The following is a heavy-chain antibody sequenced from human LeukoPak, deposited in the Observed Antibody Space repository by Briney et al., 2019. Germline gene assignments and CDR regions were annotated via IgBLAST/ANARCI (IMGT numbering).Heavy chain of an antibody. V-gene: IGHV3-23*01. D-gene: IGHD4-23*01. Sequence: GGSLRLSCAVSGLTFSSSWMDWVRQAPGKGLEWVSAISGSGGSTYYADSVKGRFTISRDNSKNTLYLQMNSLRAEDTAVYYCAKALYGGHDYWGQGTLVTVSS. CDR1: GLTFSSSW. CDR2: ISGSGGST. J-gene: IGHJ4*02. CDR3: AKALYGGHDY.